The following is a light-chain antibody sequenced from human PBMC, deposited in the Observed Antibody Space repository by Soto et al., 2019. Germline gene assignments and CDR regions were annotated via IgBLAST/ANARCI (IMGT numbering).Light chain of an antibody. CDR3: ERWDSSLSAVV. CDR2: DNH. V-gene: IGLV1-51*01. CDR1: SSNIGNNY. Sequence: QSVLTQPPSGSAAPGQRVTISCSGSSSNIGNNYVSWYQQLPGTAPKLLVYDNHERPSEIPDRFSAYKSRTSATLGITGLQNGDEADYYCERWDSSLSAVVFGGGTKLTVL. J-gene: IGLJ3*02.